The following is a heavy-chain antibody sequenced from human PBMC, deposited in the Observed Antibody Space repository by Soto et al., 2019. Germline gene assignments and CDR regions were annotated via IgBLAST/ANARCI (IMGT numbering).Heavy chain of an antibody. D-gene: IGHD3-22*01. J-gene: IGHJ3*02. CDR2: IYYSGST. CDR1: GGSISRYY. CDR3: ARDLHYYDSSGYPRVEAFDI. V-gene: IGHV4-59*01. Sequence: QVQLQESGPGLVRPSEILSLTCTVSGGSISRYYWSWIRQPPGKGLEWIGCIYYSGSTNYSPSLKSRVTISVDTSKNQFSLKLSSVTAADTAVYYCARDLHYYDSSGYPRVEAFDIWGLGTMLTVSS.